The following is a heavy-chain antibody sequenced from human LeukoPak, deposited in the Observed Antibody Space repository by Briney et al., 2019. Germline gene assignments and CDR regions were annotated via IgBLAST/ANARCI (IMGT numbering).Heavy chain of an antibody. D-gene: IGHD6-19*01. CDR1: GFTFSSYA. Sequence: GRSLRLSCAASGFTFSSYAMHWVRQAPGKGLEWVAVISYDGSNKYYADSVKGRFTISRDNSKNTLYLQMNSLRAEDTAVYYCAQGHSSGCYGSWFDPWGQGTLVTVSS. V-gene: IGHV3-30-3*01. J-gene: IGHJ5*02. CDR3: AQGHSSGCYGSWFDP. CDR2: ISYDGSNK.